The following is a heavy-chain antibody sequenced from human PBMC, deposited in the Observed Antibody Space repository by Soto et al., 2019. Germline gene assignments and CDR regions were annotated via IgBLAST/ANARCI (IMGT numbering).Heavy chain of an antibody. Sequence: QAQLQQSGAGLLKPSETLSLTCTVSGGSFTGYFYSWIRQPPGKGLEWIGEINDGGITKYNPSLKSRVTMSADTAKKQFSLRLTSLTVAHTAVYYCAPTPRLLVPWGQGSPVFVSS. D-gene: IGHD2-8*02. CDR2: INDGGIT. CDR3: APTPRLLVP. CDR1: GGSFTGYF. J-gene: IGHJ5*02. V-gene: IGHV4-34*02.